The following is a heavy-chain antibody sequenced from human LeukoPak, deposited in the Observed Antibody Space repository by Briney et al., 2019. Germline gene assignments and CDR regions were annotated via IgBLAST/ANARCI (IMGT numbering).Heavy chain of an antibody. CDR3: ARDRNKYSYGSFDI. CDR1: GGSISSYF. V-gene: IGHV4-59*01. Sequence: SETLSLTCTVSGGSISSYFWSWIRQPPGKGLEWSGYIYYSGSTNYNPSPKSRVTISVDTSKNQFSLKLSSVTAADTAVYYCARDRNKYSYGSFDIWGQGTMVTVSS. J-gene: IGHJ3*02. D-gene: IGHD5-18*01. CDR2: IYYSGST.